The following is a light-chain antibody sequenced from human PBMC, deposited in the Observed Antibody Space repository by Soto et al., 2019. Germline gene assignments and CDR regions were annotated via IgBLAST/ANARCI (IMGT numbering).Light chain of an antibody. Sequence: EIVLTQSPGTLSLSPGERATVSCRASQSVSSSYLAWYQQKPGQAPRLLIYGASSRATGIPDRFSGGGSGTDFTLTISSLEPEDFAVYYCQQRSNLPPTFGQGTRLEIK. CDR1: QSVSSSY. CDR3: QQRSNLPPT. V-gene: IGKV3D-20*02. J-gene: IGKJ5*01. CDR2: GAS.